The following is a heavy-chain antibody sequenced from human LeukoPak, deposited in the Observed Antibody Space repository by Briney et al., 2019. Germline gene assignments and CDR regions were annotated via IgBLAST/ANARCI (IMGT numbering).Heavy chain of an antibody. CDR2: IRYDGSNK. D-gene: IGHD6-19*01. V-gene: IGHV3-30*02. CDR1: GFTFSSYG. J-gene: IGHJ4*02. Sequence: PGGSLRLSCAASGFTFSSYGMHWVRQAPGKGLEWVAFIRYDGSNKYYADSVKGRFTISRDNSKNTLYLQMNSLRAEDTAVYYCAKDQRPAVAGTLDYWGQGTLVTVSS. CDR3: AKDQRPAVAGTLDY.